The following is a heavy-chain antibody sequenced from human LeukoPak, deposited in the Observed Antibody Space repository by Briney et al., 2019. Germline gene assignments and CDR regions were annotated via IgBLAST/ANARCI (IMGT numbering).Heavy chain of an antibody. CDR1: GFTFSSYE. CDR3: ARRGYSDSSGYVY. CDR2: ISGSGDTL. D-gene: IGHD3-22*01. V-gene: IGHV3-48*03. J-gene: IGHJ4*02. Sequence: PGGSLRLSCAASGFTFSSYEMNWVRQAPGKGLEWVSGISGSGDTLYYADSVKGRFTISRDNSKNTLYLQMNSLRAEDTAIYYCARRGYSDSSGYVYWGQGTLVTVSS.